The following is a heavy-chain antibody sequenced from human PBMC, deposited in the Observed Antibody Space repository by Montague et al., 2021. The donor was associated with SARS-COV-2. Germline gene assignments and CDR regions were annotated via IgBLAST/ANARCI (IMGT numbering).Heavy chain of an antibody. V-gene: IGHV4-39*01. CDR1: GGSISSSSNY. CDR2: IYYSGST. Sequence: SETLSLTCTVSGGSISSSSNYWVWIRQPPGKGLVWIGSIYYSGSTYYNSSLKSRVTISVDTSKNQFSLKLNSVTAADTAVYYCARLVWFGELSIENWFDPWGQGTLVTVSS. D-gene: IGHD3-10*01. CDR3: ARLVWFGELSIENWFDP. J-gene: IGHJ5*02.